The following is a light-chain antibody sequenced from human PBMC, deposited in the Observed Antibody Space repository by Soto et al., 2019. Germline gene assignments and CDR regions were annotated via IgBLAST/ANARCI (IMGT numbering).Light chain of an antibody. CDR1: SSDVGGYNY. CDR2: DVS. CDR3: CSYTTSNTRQIV. J-gene: IGLJ1*01. Sequence: LTQPASVSGSPGQSITISCTGTSSDVGGYNYVSWYQHHPGKAPKLMIYDVSNRPSGVSNRFSGSKSGNAASLTISGLQPEDEADYYCCSYTTSNTRQIVFGTGTKVTVL. V-gene: IGLV2-14*03.